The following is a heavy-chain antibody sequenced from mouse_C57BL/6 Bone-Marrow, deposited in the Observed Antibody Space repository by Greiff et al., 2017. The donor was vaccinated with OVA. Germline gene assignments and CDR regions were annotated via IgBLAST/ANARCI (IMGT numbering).Heavy chain of an antibody. CDR3: ARDMVTTGNYYAMDY. D-gene: IGHD2-2*01. V-gene: IGHV1-54*01. CDR2: INPGSGGT. CDR1: GYAFTNYL. Sequence: VQLVESGAELVRPGTSVKVSCKASGYAFTNYLIEWVKQRPGQGLEWIGVINPGSGGTNYNEKFKGKATLTADKSSSTAYMQLSSLTSEDSAVYFCARDMVTTGNYYAMDYWGQGTSVTVSS. J-gene: IGHJ4*01.